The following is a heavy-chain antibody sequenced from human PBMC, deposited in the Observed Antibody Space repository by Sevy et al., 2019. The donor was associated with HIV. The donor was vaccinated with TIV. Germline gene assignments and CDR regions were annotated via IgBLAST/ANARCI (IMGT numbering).Heavy chain of an antibody. V-gene: IGHV3-33*01. D-gene: IGHD3-22*01. J-gene: IGHJ4*02. CDR3: ARDPMGSYYDSSGYYFR. Sequence: GGSLRLSCAASGFTFSSYGMHWVRQAPGKGLEWVAVICYDGSNKYYADSVKGRFTISRDNSKNTLYLQMNSLRAEDTAVYYCARDPMGSYYDSSGYYFRWGQGTLVTVSS. CDR1: GFTFSSYG. CDR2: ICYDGSNK.